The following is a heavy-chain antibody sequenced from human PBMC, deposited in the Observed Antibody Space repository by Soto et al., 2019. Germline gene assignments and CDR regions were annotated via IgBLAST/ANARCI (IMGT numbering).Heavy chain of an antibody. Sequence: SETLSLTCAVYGGSFSGYYWSWIRQPPGKGLEWIGEINHSGSTNYNPSLKSRVTISVNTSKNQFSLELTSVTAADTAVYYCATQSRNWGWGAFDVWGQGTMVTVSS. D-gene: IGHD3-16*01. CDR1: GGSFSGYY. J-gene: IGHJ3*01. CDR3: ATQSRNWGWGAFDV. V-gene: IGHV4-34*01. CDR2: INHSGST.